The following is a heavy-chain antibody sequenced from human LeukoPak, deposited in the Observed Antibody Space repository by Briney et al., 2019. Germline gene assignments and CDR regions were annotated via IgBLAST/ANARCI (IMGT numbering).Heavy chain of an antibody. Sequence: PGGSLRLSCAASGFTFSSYAMHWVRQAPGKGLEWVAVILYDGGNKYYADSVKGRFTISRDNSKNTLFLQMNSLRPEDTAVYYCARSYYYDSSGYYPSYYYYYGMDVWGQGTTVTVSS. D-gene: IGHD3-22*01. CDR2: ILYDGGNK. CDR3: ARSYYYDSSGYYPSYYYYYGMDV. V-gene: IGHV3-30-3*01. CDR1: GFTFSSYA. J-gene: IGHJ6*02.